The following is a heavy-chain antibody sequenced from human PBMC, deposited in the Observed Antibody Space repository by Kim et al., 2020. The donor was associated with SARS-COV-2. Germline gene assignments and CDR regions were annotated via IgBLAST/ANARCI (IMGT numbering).Heavy chain of an antibody. J-gene: IGHJ4*02. V-gene: IGHV3-15*01. Sequence: GGSLRLSCAASGFTFSNAWMSWVRQAPGKGLEWVGRIKSKTDGGTTDYAAPVKGRFTISRDDSKNTLYLQMNSLKTEDTAVYYCTTDFLGPVAGRVGATDFDYWGQGTLVTVSS. CDR2: IKSKTDGGTT. D-gene: IGHD1-26*01. CDR3: TTDFLGPVAGRVGATDFDY. CDR1: GFTFSNAW.